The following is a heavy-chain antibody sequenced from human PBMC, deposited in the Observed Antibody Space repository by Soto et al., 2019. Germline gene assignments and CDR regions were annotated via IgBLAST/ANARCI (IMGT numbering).Heavy chain of an antibody. V-gene: IGHV3-23*01. CDR2: ISGNGGST. D-gene: IGHD2-21*01. Sequence: GVSLRLSCAVSGFTFSNYAMNWVRQAPGKGLEWVSSISGNGGSTYYADSVKGRLTTSRDNAKSTLYLEMSSLRAEDTAVYYCARDPLIGDTDYGLDVWGQGTTVTVSS. CDR1: GFTFSNYA. CDR3: ARDPLIGDTDYGLDV. J-gene: IGHJ6*02.